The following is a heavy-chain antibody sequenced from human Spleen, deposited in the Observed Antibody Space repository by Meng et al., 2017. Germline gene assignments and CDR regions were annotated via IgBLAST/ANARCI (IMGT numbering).Heavy chain of an antibody. CDR1: GGSISSGDYY. CDR2: ISDSGST. D-gene: IGHD4-23*01. V-gene: IGHV4-30-4*01. J-gene: IGHJ4*02. Sequence: QVQLQESGPGLVKPVQTLSLTCTVSGGSISSGDYYWNWIRQPPGKGLEWIGYISDSGSTYYNSSLQSRITMSVDTSKNQFSLELTSVTAADTAVYYCARLTPAIDYWGQGTLVTVSS. CDR3: ARLTPAIDY.